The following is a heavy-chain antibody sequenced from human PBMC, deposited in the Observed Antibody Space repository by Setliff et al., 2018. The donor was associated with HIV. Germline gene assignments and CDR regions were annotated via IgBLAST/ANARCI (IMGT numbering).Heavy chain of an antibody. CDR3: ARRGRDGVFIMFATGFDP. V-gene: IGHV4-59*08. CDR1: GGSISSYF. Sequence: ETLSLTCTVSGGSISSYFWSWIRQSPGKGLEWIGYIHNTGSTDSNPSLKSRVTMSVDTSKNQFSLKLNSVTAADTAVYYCARRGRDGVFIMFATGFDPWGQGALVTVS. CDR2: IHNTGST. D-gene: IGHD2-8*01. J-gene: IGHJ5*02.